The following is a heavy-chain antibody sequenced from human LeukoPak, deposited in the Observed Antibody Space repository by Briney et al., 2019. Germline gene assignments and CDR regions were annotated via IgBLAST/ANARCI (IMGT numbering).Heavy chain of an antibody. V-gene: IGHV4-34*01. Sequence: PSETLSLTCGVYGGSFSGYYWSWIRQPPGKGLEWIGEINQSGSANYNPSLKSRVTISVDTSKSQFSLKLPSVTAADTAVYYCGRTWGYYFDYWGQGTLVTVSS. D-gene: IGHD3-16*01. CDR3: GRTWGYYFDY. J-gene: IGHJ4*02. CDR2: INQSGSA. CDR1: GGSFSGYY.